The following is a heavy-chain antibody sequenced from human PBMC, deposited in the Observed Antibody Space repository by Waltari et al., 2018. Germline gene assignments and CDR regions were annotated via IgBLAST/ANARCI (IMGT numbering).Heavy chain of an antibody. J-gene: IGHJ6*03. CDR2: IYTSGST. V-gene: IGHV4-61*02. CDR1: GGSISSGGYY. Sequence: QVQLQESGPGLVKPSQTLSLTCTVSGGSISSGGYYWSWIRQPAGKGLEWIGRIYTSGSTNYNPSLKSRVTISGDTSKNRFSLKLSSVTAADTAVYYCARDLSYMDVWGKGTTVTVSS. CDR3: ARDLSYMDV.